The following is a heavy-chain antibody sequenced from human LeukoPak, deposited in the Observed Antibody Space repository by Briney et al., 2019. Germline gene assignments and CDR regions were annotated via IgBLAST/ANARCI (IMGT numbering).Heavy chain of an antibody. CDR2: IYYSGST. Sequence: SETLSLTCTVSGGSISSGGYYWSWIRQHPGKGLEWIGYIYYSGSTYYNPSLKSRVTISVDTSKNQFSLKLGSVTAADTAVYYCAREDIGGYDYDYWGQGTLVTVSS. V-gene: IGHV4-31*03. D-gene: IGHD5-12*01. J-gene: IGHJ4*02. CDR3: AREDIGGYDYDY. CDR1: GGSISSGGYY.